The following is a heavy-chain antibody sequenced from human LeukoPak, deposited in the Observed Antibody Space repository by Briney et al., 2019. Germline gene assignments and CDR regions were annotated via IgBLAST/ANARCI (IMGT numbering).Heavy chain of an antibody. J-gene: IGHJ4*02. V-gene: IGHV3-21*04. CDR1: GFTFSSYS. CDR3: AKGSGTAEEF. Sequence: GGSLRLSCAASGFTFSSYSMNWVRQAPGKGLEWVSCISSSSSYIYYGDSVKGRFTTSRDNAKNSLYLQMNSLRAEDTAVYYCAKGSGTAEEFWGQGTLVTVSS. CDR2: ISSSSSYI. D-gene: IGHD6-25*01.